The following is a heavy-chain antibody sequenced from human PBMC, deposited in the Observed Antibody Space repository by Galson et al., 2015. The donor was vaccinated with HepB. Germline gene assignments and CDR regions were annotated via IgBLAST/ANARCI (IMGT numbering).Heavy chain of an antibody. CDR2: IIPILGIA. CDR1: GGTFSSYA. J-gene: IGHJ3*02. Sequence: SVKVSCKASGGTFSSYAISWVRQAPGQGLEWMGGIIPILGIANYAQKFQGRVAITADKSTSTAYMELSSLRSEDTAVYYCARAKGNYYDSSGYTDDAFDIWGQGTMVTVSS. V-gene: IGHV1-69*10. CDR3: ARAKGNYYDSSGYTDDAFDI. D-gene: IGHD3-22*01.